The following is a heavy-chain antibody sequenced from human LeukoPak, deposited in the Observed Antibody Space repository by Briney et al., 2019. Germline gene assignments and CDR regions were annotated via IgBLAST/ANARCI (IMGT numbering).Heavy chain of an antibody. V-gene: IGHV4-34*01. Sequence: SETLSLTCAVYGGSFSGYYWSWIRQPPGKGLEWIGEINHSGSTNYNPSLKSRVTISVDTSKNQFSLKLSSVTAADTAVYYCASWSSGLYYFDYWGQGALVTVSS. CDR2: INHSGST. CDR3: ASWSSGLYYFDY. D-gene: IGHD3-22*01. CDR1: GGSFSGYY. J-gene: IGHJ4*02.